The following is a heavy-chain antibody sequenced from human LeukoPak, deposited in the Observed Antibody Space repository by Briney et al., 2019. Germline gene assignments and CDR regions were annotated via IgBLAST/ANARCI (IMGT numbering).Heavy chain of an antibody. CDR1: GFTFSRNE. Sequence: GGSLRLSCVASGFTFSRNEMNWVRQAPGKGLEWVSYITSSSSNIYYADSVKGRFTISRDNAKNSLYLQMNSLRDEDTAVYYCARINMVRGVISPPDHWGQGTLVTVSS. CDR3: ARINMVRGVISPPDH. D-gene: IGHD3-10*01. J-gene: IGHJ4*02. V-gene: IGHV3-48*02. CDR2: ITSSSSNI.